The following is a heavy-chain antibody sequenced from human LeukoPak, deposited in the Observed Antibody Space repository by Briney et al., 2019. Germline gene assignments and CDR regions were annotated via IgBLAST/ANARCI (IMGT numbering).Heavy chain of an antibody. CDR3: AKRCYYDSSGYCLDY. CDR2: ISGSGGST. CDR1: GFTFSSYA. Sequence: GGSLRLSCAASGFTFSSYAMSWVRQAPGKGLEWVSAISGSGGSTYYADSVKGRFTISRDNSKNTLYLQMNSRRAEDTAVYYCAKRCYYDSSGYCLDYWGEGTLVTVSP. V-gene: IGHV3-23*01. J-gene: IGHJ4*02. D-gene: IGHD3-22*01.